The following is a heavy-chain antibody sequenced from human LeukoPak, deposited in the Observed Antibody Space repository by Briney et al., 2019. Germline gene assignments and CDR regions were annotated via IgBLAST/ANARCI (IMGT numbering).Heavy chain of an antibody. Sequence: PSETLSLTCTVSGYSISSGYYWGWIRQPPGKGLEWIGSIYHSGSTYYNPSLKSRVTISADTSKNQFSLKLSSVTAADTAVYYCARVPDCSGGSCPSRDYWGQGTLVTVSS. CDR2: IYHSGST. CDR1: GYSISSGYY. V-gene: IGHV4-38-2*02. J-gene: IGHJ4*02. D-gene: IGHD2-15*01. CDR3: ARVPDCSGGSCPSRDY.